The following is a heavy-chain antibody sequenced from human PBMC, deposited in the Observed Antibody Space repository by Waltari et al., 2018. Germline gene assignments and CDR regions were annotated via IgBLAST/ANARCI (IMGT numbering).Heavy chain of an antibody. CDR1: GYTFTSYG. J-gene: IGHJ4*02. V-gene: IGHV1-18*01. CDR3: ARASGYYYDSSGYNIDY. Sequence: QVQLVQSGAEVKKPGASVKVSCKASGYTFTSYGISWVRQAPGQGLEWMGWISAGNGNTKYSQKFQGRVTITRDTSASTAYMELSSLRSEDTAVYYCARASGYYYDSSGYNIDYWGQGTLVTVSS. CDR2: ISAGNGNT. D-gene: IGHD3-22*01.